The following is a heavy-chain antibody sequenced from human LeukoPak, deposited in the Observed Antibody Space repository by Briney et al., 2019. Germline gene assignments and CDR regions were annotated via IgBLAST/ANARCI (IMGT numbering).Heavy chain of an antibody. D-gene: IGHD2-15*01. Sequence: SETLSLTCTVSGGSISSYYWSWIRQPPGKGLEWIGYIYYSGSTNYNPSLKSRVTISVDTSKNQVSLKLNSVTAADTAVYYCASTPPGYYYYMDVWGKGTTVTVSS. CDR1: GGSISSYY. CDR3: ASTPPGYYYYMDV. V-gene: IGHV4-59*01. J-gene: IGHJ6*03. CDR2: IYYSGST.